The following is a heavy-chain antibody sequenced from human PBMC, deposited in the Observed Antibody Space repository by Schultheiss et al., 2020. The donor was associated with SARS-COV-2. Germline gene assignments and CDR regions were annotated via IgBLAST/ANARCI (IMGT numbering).Heavy chain of an antibody. V-gene: IGHV3-7*01. CDR1: GFTFSSYW. CDR2: IKQDGSEK. CDR3: ARDDYAGGRMDV. Sequence: GGSLRLSCAASGFTFSSYWMSWVRQAPGKGLEWVANIKQDGSEKYYVDSVKGRFTISRDNAKNSVYLQINSLRVEDTAVYYCARDDYAGGRMDVWGQGTTVTVSS. J-gene: IGHJ6*02. D-gene: IGHD4-17*01.